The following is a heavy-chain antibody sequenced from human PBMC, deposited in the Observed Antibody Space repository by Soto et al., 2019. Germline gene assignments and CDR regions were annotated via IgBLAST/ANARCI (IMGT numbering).Heavy chain of an antibody. CDR3: ARKYSSSWLSWFDP. CDR1: GGSISSYY. V-gene: IGHV4-59*01. Sequence: SETLSLTCTVSGGSISSYYWSWIRQPPGKGLEWIGYIYYSGSTNYNPSLKSRVTISVDTSKNQFSLKLSSVTAADTAVYYCARKYSSSWLSWFDPWGQGTLVTVS. D-gene: IGHD6-13*01. J-gene: IGHJ5*02. CDR2: IYYSGST.